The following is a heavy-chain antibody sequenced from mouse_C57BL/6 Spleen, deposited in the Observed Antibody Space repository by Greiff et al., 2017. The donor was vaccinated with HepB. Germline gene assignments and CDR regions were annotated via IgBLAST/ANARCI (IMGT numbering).Heavy chain of an antibody. J-gene: IGHJ4*01. CDR3: ARNVYYAMDY. CDR2: IWSGGST. CDR1: GFALTSYG. V-gene: IGHV2-2*01. Sequence: VKLVESGPGLVQPSQSLSITCTVSGFALTSYGVHWVRQSPGKGLEWLGVIWSGGSTDYNAAFISRLSISKDNTKSQAFFKMNSLQADDTAIYYCARNVYYAMDYWGQGTSVTVSS.